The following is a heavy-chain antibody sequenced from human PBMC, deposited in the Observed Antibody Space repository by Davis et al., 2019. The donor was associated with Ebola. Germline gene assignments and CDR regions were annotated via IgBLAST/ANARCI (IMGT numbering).Heavy chain of an antibody. D-gene: IGHD6-19*01. CDR1: GFTFSTYG. V-gene: IGHV3-30*18. CDR2: ISYDGDNN. Sequence: GESLKISCAASGFTFSTYGMHWVRQAPGKGLEWVAVISYDGDNNYHADSVQGRFTISRDNSKNTLYLQMNSLRVDDTAVYYCAKGGSGWPSDYSYGLGVWGKGTTVTVSS. J-gene: IGHJ6*04. CDR3: AKGGSGWPSDYSYGLGV.